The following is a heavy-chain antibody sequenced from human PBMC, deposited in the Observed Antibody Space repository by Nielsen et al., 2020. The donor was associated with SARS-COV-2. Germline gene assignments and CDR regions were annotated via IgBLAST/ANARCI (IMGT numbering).Heavy chain of an antibody. D-gene: IGHD1-26*01. Sequence: ASVKVSCKASGYTFTSYDINWVRQATGQGLEWMGWMNPNSGNTGYAQKFQGRVTMTRNTSISTAYMELSSLRSEDTAVYYCTEKWDSYWYFGLWGRGTLVTVSS. CDR2: MNPNSGNT. CDR1: GYTFTSYD. J-gene: IGHJ2*01. CDR3: TEKWDSYWYFGL. V-gene: IGHV1-8*01.